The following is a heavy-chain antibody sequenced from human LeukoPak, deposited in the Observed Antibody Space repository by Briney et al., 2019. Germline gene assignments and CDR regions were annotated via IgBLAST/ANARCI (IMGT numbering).Heavy chain of an antibody. CDR2: IRYDGGNI. J-gene: IGHJ6*03. CDR3: ARDQLTLGYYYMDV. D-gene: IGHD2-2*01. CDR1: RFNFRKYG. V-gene: IGHV3-30*02. Sequence: GGSLRLSCAASRFNFRKYGMHWVRQAPGKGPEWVTFIRYDGGNIYYGDSVKGRFTISRDNAKNSLYLQMNSLRAEDTAVYYCARDQLTLGYYYMDVWGKGTTVTVSS.